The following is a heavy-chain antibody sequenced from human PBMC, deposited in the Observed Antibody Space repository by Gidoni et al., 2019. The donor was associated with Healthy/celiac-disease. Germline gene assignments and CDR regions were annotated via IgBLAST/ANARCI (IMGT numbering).Heavy chain of an antibody. CDR1: AFTFSSYG. Sequence: QVQLVESGGGVVQPGGSLRLSCAASAFTFSSYGMHWVRQAPGKGLEWVAFIRYDGSNKYYADSVKGRFTISRDNSKNTLYLQMNSLRAEDTAVYYCAKVYSSGWYKPEALYYYGMDVWGQGTTVTVSS. CDR2: IRYDGSNK. J-gene: IGHJ6*02. D-gene: IGHD6-19*01. CDR3: AKVYSSGWYKPEALYYYGMDV. V-gene: IGHV3-30*02.